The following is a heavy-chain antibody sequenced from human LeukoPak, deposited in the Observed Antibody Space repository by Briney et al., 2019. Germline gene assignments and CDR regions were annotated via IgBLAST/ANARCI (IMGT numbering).Heavy chain of an antibody. CDR2: NYVDGRT. CDR1: GLSVSGNY. J-gene: IGHJ3*02. D-gene: IGHD7-27*01. Sequence: GGSLRLSCAASGLSVSGNYISWVRQAPGKGLEWVSINYVDGRTFDADSVKGRFTMSRDISTNTLYLQMNSLRAEDTAVYFCARDRRRLRGINGDGDAFDIWGQGTMVTVSS. V-gene: IGHV3-53*01. CDR3: ARDRRRLRGINGDGDAFDI.